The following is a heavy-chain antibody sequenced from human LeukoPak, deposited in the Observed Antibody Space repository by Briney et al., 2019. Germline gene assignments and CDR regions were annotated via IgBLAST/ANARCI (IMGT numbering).Heavy chain of an antibody. CDR3: ARGGGDYFYDYYYYYMDV. J-gene: IGHJ6*03. V-gene: IGHV3-30*02. Sequence: GGSLRLSCAASGFTFSSYGMHWVRQAPGKGLEWAAFIRYDGSNKYYADSVKGRFTISRDNAKNTLYLQMNSLRAEDTAVYYCARGGGDYFYDYYYYYMDVWGKGTTVTVSS. CDR1: GFTFSSYG. D-gene: IGHD2-21*02. CDR2: IRYDGSNK.